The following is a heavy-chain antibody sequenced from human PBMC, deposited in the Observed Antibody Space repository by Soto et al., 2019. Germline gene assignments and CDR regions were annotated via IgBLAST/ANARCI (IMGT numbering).Heavy chain of an antibody. Sequence: GESLKISRKGSGYSFTSYWLGWVRQMPGKGLEWMGIIYPGDSDTRYSPSFQGQVTISADKSISTAYLQWSSLKASDTAMYYCASSIAVAGIYYYYAMDVWAQGTTVTVYS. D-gene: IGHD6-19*01. J-gene: IGHJ6*02. CDR1: GYSFTSYW. V-gene: IGHV5-51*01. CDR3: ASSIAVAGIYYYYAMDV. CDR2: IYPGDSDT.